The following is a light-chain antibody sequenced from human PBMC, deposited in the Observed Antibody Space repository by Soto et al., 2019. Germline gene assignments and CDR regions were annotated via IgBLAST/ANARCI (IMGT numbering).Light chain of an antibody. Sequence: PGQSITISCTGTRLDVGGYNYVSWYQQQPGKAPKLIIYEVTNRPSGVSDRFSGSKSDNTASLTISGLQAEDEADYYCCSYAGSYVFGTGTKVTVL. CDR1: RLDVGGYNY. CDR2: EVT. J-gene: IGLJ1*01. V-gene: IGLV2-11*03. CDR3: CSYAGSYV.